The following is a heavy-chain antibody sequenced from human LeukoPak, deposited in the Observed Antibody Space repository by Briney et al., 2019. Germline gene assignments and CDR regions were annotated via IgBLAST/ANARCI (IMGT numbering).Heavy chain of an antibody. D-gene: IGHD3-22*01. CDR3: GRGYSVQ. CDR2: ITTSGGSA. Sequence: GESLRLSCAASGFTFSSYAMSWVRRAPGKGLEWVSGITTSGGSASYADSVKGRFTISRDNPGNTLFMEMYSLRAEDTAFYYDGRGYSVQWGQGTLVTVSS. V-gene: IGHV3-23*01. J-gene: IGHJ4*02. CDR1: GFTFSSYA.